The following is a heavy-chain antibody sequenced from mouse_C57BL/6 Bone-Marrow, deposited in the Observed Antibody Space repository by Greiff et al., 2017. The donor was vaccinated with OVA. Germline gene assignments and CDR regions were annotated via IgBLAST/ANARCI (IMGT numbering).Heavy chain of an antibody. J-gene: IGHJ2*01. V-gene: IGHV1-15*01. CDR2: IDPETGGT. CDR1: GYTFTDYE. CDR3: TRSLIGDFDY. Sequence: QVHVKQSGAELVRPGASVTLSCKASGYTFTDYEMHWVKQTPVHGLEWIGAIDPETGGTAYNQKFKGKAILTADKSSSTAYMELRSLTSEDSAVYYCTRSLIGDFDYWGQGTTLTVSS. D-gene: IGHD3-1*01.